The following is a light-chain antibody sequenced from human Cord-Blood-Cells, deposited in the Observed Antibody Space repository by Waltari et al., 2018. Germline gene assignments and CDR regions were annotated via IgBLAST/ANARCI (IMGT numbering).Light chain of an antibody. CDR3: QQRYSTPRP. V-gene: IGKV1-39*01. J-gene: IGKJ1*01. CDR2: AAS. CDR1: QSISSY. Sequence: DIHMTHSPSSLSSSVVDRVTITCRASQSISSYLNWYQQKPAKAPELLIYAASSLQSGVPSRFSGSGSRRDCTLTLSKLLPGDFATSYCQQRYSTPRPFGRGTKEEIK.